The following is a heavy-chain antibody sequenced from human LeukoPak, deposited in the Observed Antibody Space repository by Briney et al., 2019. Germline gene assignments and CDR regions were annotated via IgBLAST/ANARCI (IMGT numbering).Heavy chain of an antibody. CDR2: IYHSGST. CDR1: GGSISSSNW. V-gene: IGHV4-4*02. J-gene: IGHJ4*02. CDR3: ARESIAARLGSWCDY. Sequence: SGTLSLTCAVSGGSISSSNWWSWVRQPPGKGLEWIGEIYHSGSTNYNPSLKSRVTISVDKSKNQFSLKLSSVTAADTAVYYCARESIAARLGSWCDYWGQGTLVTVSS. D-gene: IGHD6-6*01.